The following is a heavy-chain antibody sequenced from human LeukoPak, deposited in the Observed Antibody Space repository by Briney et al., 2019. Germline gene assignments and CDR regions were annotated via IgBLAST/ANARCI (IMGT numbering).Heavy chain of an antibody. V-gene: IGHV3-7*01. J-gene: IGHJ4*02. CDR1: GFTLSTYW. CDR2: IKQDGSEK. Sequence: GGSLRLSCAASGFTLSTYWMSWVRQAPGKGLEWVANIKQDGSEKYYVDSVKGRFTISRDNAKNSLYLQMNSLRADDTAVYYCARDGDTSGYTDWGQGTLVTVSS. D-gene: IGHD3-22*01. CDR3: ARDGDTSGYTD.